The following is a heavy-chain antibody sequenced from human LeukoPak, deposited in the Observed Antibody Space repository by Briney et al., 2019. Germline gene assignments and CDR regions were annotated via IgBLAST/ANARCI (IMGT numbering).Heavy chain of an antibody. D-gene: IGHD1-26*01. CDR2: IYYSGST. V-gene: IGHV4-39*07. CDR1: GGSIGSSSYY. J-gene: IGHJ4*02. Sequence: ASETLSLTCTVSGGSIGSSSYYWGWIRQPPGKGLEWIGSIYYSGSTYYNPSLKSRVTISVDTSKNQFSLKLSSVTAADTAVYYCASSRQLPRGYFDYWGQGTLVTVSS. CDR3: ASSRQLPRGYFDY.